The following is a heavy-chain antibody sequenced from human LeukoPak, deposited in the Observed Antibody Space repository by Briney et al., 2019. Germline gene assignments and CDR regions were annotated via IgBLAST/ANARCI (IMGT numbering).Heavy chain of an antibody. CDR2: ISGSGGST. CDR3: AKVPTGTMVRGFAFDI. D-gene: IGHD3-10*01. CDR1: GFTFDDYA. Sequence: PGGSLRLSCAASGFTFDDYAMHWVRQAPGKGLEWVSAISGSGGSTYYADSVKGRFTISRDNSKNTLYLQMNSLRAEDTAVYYCAKVPTGTMVRGFAFDIWGQGTMVTVSS. J-gene: IGHJ3*02. V-gene: IGHV3-23*01.